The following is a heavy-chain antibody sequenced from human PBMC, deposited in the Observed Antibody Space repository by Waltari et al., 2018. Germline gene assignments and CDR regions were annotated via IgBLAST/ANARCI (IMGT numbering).Heavy chain of an antibody. Sequence: EVQLVQSGAEVKKPGATVKISCTASGYTLTDYYLHWVQQAPGTGLEWMGRVDPEDGETKYAEKFQGRVTISADTSTDTAYLELSSLRAEDTAVYYCATSGGITNYLDVWGKGTTVTVSS. CDR2: VDPEDGET. CDR3: ATSGGITNYLDV. CDR1: GYTLTDYY. D-gene: IGHD3-10*01. V-gene: IGHV1-69-2*01. J-gene: IGHJ6*03.